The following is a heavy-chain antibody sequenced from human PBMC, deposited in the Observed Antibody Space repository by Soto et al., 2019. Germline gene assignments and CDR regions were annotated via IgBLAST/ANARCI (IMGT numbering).Heavy chain of an antibody. CDR3: AIGDSRGLGYFAY. V-gene: IGHV1-2*04. Sequence: GASVKVSCKASGYTFTGYYMHWVRQAPGQGLEWMGRINPNSGGTNYAQKFQGWVTMTRDTSISTAYMELSGLRADDTAVYYCAIGDSRGLGYFAYWGQGTLVTVSX. CDR1: GYTFTGYY. J-gene: IGHJ4*02. CDR2: INPNSGGT. D-gene: IGHD6-19*01.